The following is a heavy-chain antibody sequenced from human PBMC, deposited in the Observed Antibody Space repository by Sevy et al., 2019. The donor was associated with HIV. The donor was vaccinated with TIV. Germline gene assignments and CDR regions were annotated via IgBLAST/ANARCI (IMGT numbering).Heavy chain of an antibody. D-gene: IGHD3-22*01. CDR1: GYTFTGYY. CDR3: AREWGITMTNAFDI. Sequence: ASVKVSCKASGYTFTGYYMVWVRQAPGQGLEWMGRINPNSGGTNYAQKFQGRVTMTRDTSISTAYMELSSLRSDDTAVYYCAREWGITMTNAFDIWGQVTMVTVSS. J-gene: IGHJ3*02. CDR2: INPNSGGT. V-gene: IGHV1-2*06.